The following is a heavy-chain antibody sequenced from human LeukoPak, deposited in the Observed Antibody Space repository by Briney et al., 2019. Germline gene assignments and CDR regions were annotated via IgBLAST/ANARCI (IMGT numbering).Heavy chain of an antibody. CDR3: ARGGGSRSSSWYSFYYYYYMDV. D-gene: IGHD6-13*01. CDR2: IYTSGST. Sequence: TSQTLSLTCTVSGGSISSGSYYRSWIRQPAGKGLEWIGRIYTSGSTNYNPSLKSRVTISVDTSKNQFSLKLSSVTAADTAVYYCARGGGSRSSSWYSFYYYYYMDVWGKGTTVTVSS. V-gene: IGHV4-61*02. J-gene: IGHJ6*03. CDR1: GGSISSGSYY.